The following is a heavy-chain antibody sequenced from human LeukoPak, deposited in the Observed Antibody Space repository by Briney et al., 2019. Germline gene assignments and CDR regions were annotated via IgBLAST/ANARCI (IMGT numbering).Heavy chain of an antibody. Sequence: ASVKVSCKASGYTFTSYDINWVRQAPGQGLEWMGWMNPNSGNTGYAQKFQGRVTITRNTSISTAYMELSSLRSEDTVVYYCARGLSMVRGVIIGYWGQGTLVTVSS. CDR2: MNPNSGNT. J-gene: IGHJ4*02. CDR3: ARGLSMVRGVIIGY. V-gene: IGHV1-8*03. CDR1: GYTFTSYD. D-gene: IGHD3-10*01.